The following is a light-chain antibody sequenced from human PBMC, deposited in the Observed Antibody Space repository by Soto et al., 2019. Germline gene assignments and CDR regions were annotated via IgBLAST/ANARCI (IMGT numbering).Light chain of an antibody. V-gene: IGKV3-15*01. J-gene: IGKJ1*01. CDR2: GAS. CDR1: QSVSGS. Sequence: EIVMTQSPATLSVSPGERATLSCRASQSVSGSLAWYQQKPGQAPRLLIYGASTRATGIPARFSDSGSGTEFTLTISSLQSEDFAVYYCQQYNDWPPWTFGQGTKVDIK. CDR3: QQYNDWPPWT.